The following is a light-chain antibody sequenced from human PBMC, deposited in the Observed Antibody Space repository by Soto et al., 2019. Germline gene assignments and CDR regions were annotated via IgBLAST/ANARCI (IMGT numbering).Light chain of an antibody. CDR3: QKRSNWPLT. Sequence: EIVLTESAATLSLSPGEIATLSCRASQSVSSYLAWYQQKPGQAPRLLIYDASNRATGIPDRFSGSGSGTDFTLTISSLEPEDFAVYYCQKRSNWPLTCGGGTKVDIK. CDR1: QSVSSY. CDR2: DAS. V-gene: IGKV3-11*01. J-gene: IGKJ4*01.